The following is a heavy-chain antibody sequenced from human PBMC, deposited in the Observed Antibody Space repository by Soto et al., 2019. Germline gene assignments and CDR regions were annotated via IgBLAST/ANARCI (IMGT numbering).Heavy chain of an antibody. CDR1: GVSITTDKW. D-gene: IGHD2-15*01. Sequence: QVQLQESGPRLVKPSETLFLTCSVSGVSITTDKWWSWVRQSPGKGLEWIGEIWQGGNTNYKPSLKSRVTVSLDRSGNQFARRVTCLTAADTALYYCAMIPCGGGRCDAAFAVWGQGTTVMVSP. CDR3: AMIPCGGGRCDAAFAV. V-gene: IGHV4-4*02. CDR2: IWQGGNT. J-gene: IGHJ3*01.